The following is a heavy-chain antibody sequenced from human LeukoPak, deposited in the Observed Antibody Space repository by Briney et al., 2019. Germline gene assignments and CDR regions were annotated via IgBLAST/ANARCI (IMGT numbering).Heavy chain of an antibody. CDR2: IYPGDSDT. Sequence: GESLKISCKGSGYSFTSYWIGWVRQMPGKGLEWMGIIYPGDSDTRYSPSFQGQVTISADKSISTAYLQWSSLKASDTAMYYCARQDRMITFGGVILNWGQGTLVTVSS. V-gene: IGHV5-51*01. CDR1: GYSFTSYW. J-gene: IGHJ4*02. CDR3: ARQDRMITFGGVILN. D-gene: IGHD3-16*02.